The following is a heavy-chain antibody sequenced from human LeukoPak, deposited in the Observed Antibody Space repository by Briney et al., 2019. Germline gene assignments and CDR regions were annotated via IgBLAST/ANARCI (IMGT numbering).Heavy chain of an antibody. J-gene: IGHJ4*02. Sequence: SETLSLTCTVSGGSISNYYWSWIRQPPGKGLEWIGYIDHTGSTNYNPSLNSRVTISRDTSKNHFSLELSSVTAADTAVYYCARHFLNYYDSSGYYHTVPYFDYWGQGTLVTVSS. CDR3: ARHFLNYYDSSGYYHTVPYFDY. CDR1: GGSISNYY. CDR2: IDHTGST. V-gene: IGHV4-59*08. D-gene: IGHD3-22*01.